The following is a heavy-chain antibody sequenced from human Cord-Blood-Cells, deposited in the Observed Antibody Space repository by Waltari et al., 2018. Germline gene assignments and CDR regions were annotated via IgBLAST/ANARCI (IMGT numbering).Heavy chain of an antibody. Sequence: QVQLQQWGAGLLKPSETLSLTCAVYGGSFSGYYCSWIRRPPGKGREWIGKINHSGSTNYNPSLKSQVTISVDTFKNQFSLKLSSVTAADTAVYYCARGRVYCSSTSCYYYYGMDVWGQGTTVTVSS. J-gene: IGHJ6*02. CDR3: ARGRVYCSSTSCYYYYGMDV. V-gene: IGHV4-34*01. D-gene: IGHD2-2*01. CDR1: GGSFSGYY. CDR2: INHSGST.